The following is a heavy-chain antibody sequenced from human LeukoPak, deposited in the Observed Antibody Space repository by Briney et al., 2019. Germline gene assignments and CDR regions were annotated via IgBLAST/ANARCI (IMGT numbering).Heavy chain of an antibody. V-gene: IGHV4-31*03. CDR2: IYYSGST. CDR1: GGSISSGGYY. J-gene: IGHJ5*02. CDR3: ARGPRYCTNGVCFMDNWFDP. D-gene: IGHD2-8*01. Sequence: SQTLSLTCTVSGGSISSGGYYWSWIRQHPGKGLEWIGYIYYSGSTYYNPSLKSRVTISVDTSKNQFSLKLSSVTAADTAVYYCARGPRYCTNGVCFMDNWFDPWGQRTLVTVSS.